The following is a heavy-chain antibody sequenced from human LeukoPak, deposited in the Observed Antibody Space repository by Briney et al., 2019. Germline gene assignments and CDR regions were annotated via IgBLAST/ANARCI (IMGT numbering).Heavy chain of an antibody. D-gene: IGHD6-13*01. CDR2: ISYDGSNK. CDR1: GFTFSSYA. Sequence: GGSLRLSCAASGFTFSSYAMHWVRQAPGKGLKWVAVISYDGSNKYYADSVKGRFTISRDNSKNTLYLQMNSLRAEDTAVYYCARDDPSSSWYGTFDYWGQGTLVTVSS. V-gene: IGHV3-30-3*01. CDR3: ARDDPSSSWYGTFDY. J-gene: IGHJ4*02.